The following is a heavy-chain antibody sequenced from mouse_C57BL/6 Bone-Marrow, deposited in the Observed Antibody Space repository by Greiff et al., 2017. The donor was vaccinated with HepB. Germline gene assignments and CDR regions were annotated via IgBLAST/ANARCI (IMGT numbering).Heavy chain of an antibody. J-gene: IGHJ1*03. V-gene: IGHV5-4*01. CDR1: GFTFSSYA. Sequence: DVKLVESGGGLVKPGGSLKLSCAASGFTFSSYAMSWVRQTPEKRLEWVATISDGGSYTYYPDNVKGRFTISRDNAKNNLYLQMSHLKSEDTAMYYCARDTSVYYGSSYWYFDVWGTGTTVTVSS. CDR2: ISDGGSYT. D-gene: IGHD1-1*01. CDR3: ARDTSVYYGSSYWYFDV.